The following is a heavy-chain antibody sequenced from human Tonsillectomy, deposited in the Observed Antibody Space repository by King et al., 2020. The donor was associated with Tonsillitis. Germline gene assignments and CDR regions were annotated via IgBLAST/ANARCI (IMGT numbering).Heavy chain of an antibody. J-gene: IGHJ4*02. Sequence: VQLVESGGGVVQPGRSLRLSCAASGFTFSRNAMHWVRQAPGKGLEWVAVVSYDGSNKFYADSVKGRFTISRDNSKNTLSLQMNSLRAEDTAVYHCARDPSSWELLFDYWGQGTLVTVSS. CDR1: GFTFSRNA. D-gene: IGHD1-26*01. CDR3: ARDPSSWELLFDY. CDR2: VSYDGSNK. V-gene: IGHV3-30*04.